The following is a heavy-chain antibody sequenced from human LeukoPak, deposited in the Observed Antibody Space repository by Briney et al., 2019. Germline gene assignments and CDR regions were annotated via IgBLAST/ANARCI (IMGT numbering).Heavy chain of an antibody. D-gene: IGHD6-19*01. CDR1: GFTVSTNY. Sequence: GGSLRLSCAASGFTVSTNYISWVRQAPGKGLEWVSVIHSGGSTYYADSVKGRFTISTDDSKNTSYLQMNSLRAEDTALYYCARGRWLGQGDYWGQGTLVTVSS. V-gene: IGHV3-66*01. CDR3: ARGRWLGQGDY. J-gene: IGHJ4*02. CDR2: IHSGGST.